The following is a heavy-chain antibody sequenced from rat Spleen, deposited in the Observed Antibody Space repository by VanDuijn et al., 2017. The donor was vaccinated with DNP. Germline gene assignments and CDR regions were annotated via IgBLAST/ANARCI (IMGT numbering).Heavy chain of an antibody. CDR2: VQNGGST. J-gene: IGHJ2*01. D-gene: IGHD1-3*01. CDR1: GFSLNSYD. V-gene: IGHV2-27*01. Sequence: QLQLKESGPGLVQPSQTLSLTCTVSGFSLNSYDIHWVRQPPGKGLEWLGRVQNGGSTSFNPALTSRLTIKRDTSKSQVFLEVNSVQAEDTALYFCARSYGLDYWGQGVMVTVSS. CDR3: ARSYGLDY.